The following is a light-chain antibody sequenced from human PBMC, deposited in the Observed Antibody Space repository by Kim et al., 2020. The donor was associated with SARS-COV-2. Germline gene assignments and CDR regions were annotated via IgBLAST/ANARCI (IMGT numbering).Light chain of an antibody. CDR3: QLWDSTSDNHVV. CDR2: YDA. CDR1: NIGEIS. V-gene: IGLV3-21*04. Sequence: SYELTQPPSVSVAPGKTARITCGGNNIGEISVNWYQQKPGQAPALVIYYDADRPSGIPERFSGSNSGNTATLTINRVEAGDEADYYCQLWDSTSDNHVVFGGGTKLTVL. J-gene: IGLJ2*01.